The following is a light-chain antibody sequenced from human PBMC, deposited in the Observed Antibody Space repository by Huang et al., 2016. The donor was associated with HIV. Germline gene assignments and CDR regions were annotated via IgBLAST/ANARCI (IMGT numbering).Light chain of an antibody. Sequence: DIQMTQSPSSLSASVGDRVTITWQASQDISNYLNWYQQKPGKAPKLLIYDASNLETGVPSRFSGSGSGTDFTFTISSLQPEDIATYYCQHFDNLALTFGGGTKVQIK. CDR1: QDISNY. CDR3: QHFDNLALT. J-gene: IGKJ4*01. V-gene: IGKV1-33*01. CDR2: DAS.